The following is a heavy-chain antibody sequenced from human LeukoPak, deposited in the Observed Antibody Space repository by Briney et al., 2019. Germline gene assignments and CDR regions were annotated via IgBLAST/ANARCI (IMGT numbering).Heavy chain of an antibody. J-gene: IGHJ3*02. Sequence: SETLSLTCTVSGGSISSYYWGWIRQPPGKGLEWIGSIYYSGSTYYNPSLKSRVTISVDTSKNQFSLKLSSVTAADTAVYYCARHYHDAFDIWGQGTMVTVSS. D-gene: IGHD2-2*01. CDR2: IYYSGST. V-gene: IGHV4-39*01. CDR3: ARHYHDAFDI. CDR1: GGSISSYY.